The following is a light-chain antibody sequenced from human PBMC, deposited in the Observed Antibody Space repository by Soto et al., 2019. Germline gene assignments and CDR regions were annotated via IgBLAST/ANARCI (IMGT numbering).Light chain of an antibody. CDR3: QQSYSTLAT. V-gene: IGKV1-39*01. CDR2: AAS. J-gene: IGKJ4*01. CDR1: QSISSY. Sequence: DIQMTQSPSSLSASVGDRVTITCRASQSISSYLNWYQQKPGKAPKLLIYAASSLQSGVPSRFSGSGSGTAFTLTISSLQPEDFATYYCQQSYSTLATFGGGTKVEIK.